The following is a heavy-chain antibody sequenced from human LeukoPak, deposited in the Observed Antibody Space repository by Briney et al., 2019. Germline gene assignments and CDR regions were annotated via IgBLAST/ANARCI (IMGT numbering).Heavy chain of an antibody. Sequence: KASETLSLTCAVYGVSFSGYYWSWIRPPPGKGLEWIGEINHSGSTNYNPSLKSRVTISVDTSKNQFSLKLSSVTAADTAVYYCARGLRVTSRYFDYWGQGTLVTVSS. CDR3: ARGLRVTSRYFDY. D-gene: IGHD2-21*02. V-gene: IGHV4-34*01. CDR2: INHSGST. CDR1: GVSFSGYY. J-gene: IGHJ4*02.